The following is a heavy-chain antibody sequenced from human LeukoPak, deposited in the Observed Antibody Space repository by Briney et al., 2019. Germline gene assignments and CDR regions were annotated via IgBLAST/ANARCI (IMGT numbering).Heavy chain of an antibody. CDR2: IDPSDSYT. V-gene: IGHV5-10-1*01. CDR3: ARHPLVYPEFDP. Sequence: GESLRISCKGSGYSFTSYWISWVRQMPGKGPEWMGRIDPSDSYTNYSPSFQGHVTISADKSISTAYLRWSSLKASDTAMYYCARHPLVYPEFDPWGQGTLVTVSS. J-gene: IGHJ5*02. CDR1: GYSFTSYW. D-gene: IGHD1-14*01.